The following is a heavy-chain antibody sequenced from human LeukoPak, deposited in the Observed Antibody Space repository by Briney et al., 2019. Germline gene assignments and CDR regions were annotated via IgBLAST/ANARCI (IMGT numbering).Heavy chain of an antibody. D-gene: IGHD6-6*01. J-gene: IGHJ6*03. Sequence: SETLSLTCAVYGESFSGYYWSWLRQPPGKGLEWIGEIYHSGSTKYNASLKSRVTISVDTSKNQFSLRLSSVTAADTAVYYCARLDAYSSSSNYYYYLDVWGKGTTVTVSS. V-gene: IGHV4-34*01. CDR2: IYHSGST. CDR1: GESFSGYY. CDR3: ARLDAYSSSSNYYYYLDV.